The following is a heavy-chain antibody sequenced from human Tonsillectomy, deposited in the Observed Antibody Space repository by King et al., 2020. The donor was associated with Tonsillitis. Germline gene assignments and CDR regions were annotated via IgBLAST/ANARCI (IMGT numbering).Heavy chain of an antibody. CDR2: INHSGST. Sequence: VQLQQWGAGLLKPSETLSLTCAVYGGSFSGYYWSWIRQPPGKGLEWIGEINHSGSTNYNPSLKSRVTISVDTSKNQFSLKLSSVTAADTAVYYCARTLGSARRSYYYYYYYMDVWGKGTTVTVSS. J-gene: IGHJ6*03. CDR3: ARTLGSARRSYYYYYYYMDV. D-gene: IGHD5-12*01. V-gene: IGHV4-34*01. CDR1: GGSFSGYY.